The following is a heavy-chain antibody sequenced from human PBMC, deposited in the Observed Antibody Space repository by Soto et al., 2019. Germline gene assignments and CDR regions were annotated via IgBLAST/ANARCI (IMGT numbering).Heavy chain of an antibody. J-gene: IGHJ4*02. V-gene: IGHV4-34*01. CDR1: GGSFSGYY. CDR2: INHSGST. CDR3: ARSRSHETSQHCSVGSCYSGSLEY. Sequence: QVQLQQWGAGLLKPSETLSLTCAVYGGSFSGYYWSWIRQPPGKGLEWIGEINHSGSTNYNPSLRSRATISVHTAKNPLSLELNSVTAADTTVYYCARSRSHETSQHCSVGSCYSGSLEYWGQGTLVTVSS. D-gene: IGHD2-15*01.